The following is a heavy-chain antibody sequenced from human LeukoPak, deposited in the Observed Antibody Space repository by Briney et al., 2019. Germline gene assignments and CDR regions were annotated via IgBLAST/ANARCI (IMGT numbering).Heavy chain of an antibody. CDR2: IYYTGTA. CDR1: GDSISSSTYH. V-gene: IGHV4-39*01. D-gene: IGHD2-15*01. J-gene: IGHJ4*02. Sequence: SETLSLTCTVSGDSISSSTYHWAWIRQPPGKGLEYIGNIYYTGTAYSNPSLKSRITVSVDTSTNQFSLKLSSVTAADAAVYYCARHSGTYGFDYWAQGTLVTVS. CDR3: ARHSGTYGFDY.